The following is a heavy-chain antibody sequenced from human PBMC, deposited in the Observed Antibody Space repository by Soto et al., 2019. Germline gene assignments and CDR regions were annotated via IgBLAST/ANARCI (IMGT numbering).Heavy chain of an antibody. Sequence: GESLKISCKGSGYSFTNYWIGWVRQMPGKGLEWMGIIYPGDSYSRYSPSFKGQVTISADKSNSTAYLQWSSLKASDIAMYYCARLRVAYCSGGSCYGMDVWGQGTTVTVSS. J-gene: IGHJ6*02. CDR3: ARLRVAYCSGGSCYGMDV. D-gene: IGHD2-15*01. CDR2: IYPGDSYS. CDR1: GYSFTNYW. V-gene: IGHV5-51*01.